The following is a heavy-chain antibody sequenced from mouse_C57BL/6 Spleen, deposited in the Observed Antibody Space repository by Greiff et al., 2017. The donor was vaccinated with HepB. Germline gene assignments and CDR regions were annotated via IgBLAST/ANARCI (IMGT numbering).Heavy chain of an antibody. Sequence: EVMLVESGGGLVQPKGSLKLSCAASGFSFNTYAMNWVRQAPGKGLEWVARIRSKSNNYATYYADSVKDRFTISRDDSESMLYLQMNNLKTEDTAMYYCVSLDGYYAMDYWGQGTSVTVSS. CDR3: VSLDGYYAMDY. D-gene: IGHD2-3*01. V-gene: IGHV10-1*01. CDR1: GFSFNTYA. CDR2: IRSKSNNYAT. J-gene: IGHJ4*01.